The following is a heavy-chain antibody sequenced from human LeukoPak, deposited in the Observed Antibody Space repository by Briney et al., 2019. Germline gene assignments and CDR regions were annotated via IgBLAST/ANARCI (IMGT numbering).Heavy chain of an antibody. CDR2: IGTTGSIT. J-gene: IGHJ4*02. Sequence: GGSLRLSCAASGFTLRSYEMNWVRQVPGQGLEWISFIGTTGSITYYADSVKGRFTISRDNAKNSLYLQMNSLRAEDTAVYYCARNAYRSSWYLDYWGQGTLVTVSS. D-gene: IGHD6-13*01. CDR3: ARNAYRSSWYLDY. CDR1: GFTLRSYE. V-gene: IGHV3-48*03.